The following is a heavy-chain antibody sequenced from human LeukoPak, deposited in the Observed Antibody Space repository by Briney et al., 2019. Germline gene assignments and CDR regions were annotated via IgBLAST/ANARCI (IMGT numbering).Heavy chain of an antibody. J-gene: IGHJ4*02. Sequence: PGGSLRLSCAASGFTFSNAWVSWVRQAPGKGLEWVGRIKSKTDGGTTDYAAPVKGRFTISRDDSKNTLYLQMNSLKTEDTAVYYCTTGGSNIVVVPAARSYDYWGQGTLVTVSS. CDR2: IKSKTDGGTT. V-gene: IGHV3-15*01. D-gene: IGHD2-2*01. CDR1: GFTFSNAW. CDR3: TTGGSNIVVVPAARSYDY.